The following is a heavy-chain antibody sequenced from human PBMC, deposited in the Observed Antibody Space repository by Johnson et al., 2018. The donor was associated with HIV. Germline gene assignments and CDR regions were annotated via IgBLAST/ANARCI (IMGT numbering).Heavy chain of an antibody. D-gene: IGHD3/OR15-3a*01. CDR3: AGDPGLYYDIWGSAVDI. CDR2: IYTGGST. CDR1: GFTVSSNY. Sequence: VHLVESGGGLVQPGGSLRLSCAASGFTVSSNYMSWVRQAPGKGLEWVSVIYTGGSTYYADSVKGRFTISRDNSKNTLDLQMNNLRAEDTAVYYCAGDPGLYYDIWGSAVDIWGQGTMVTVSA. V-gene: IGHV3-66*01. J-gene: IGHJ3*02.